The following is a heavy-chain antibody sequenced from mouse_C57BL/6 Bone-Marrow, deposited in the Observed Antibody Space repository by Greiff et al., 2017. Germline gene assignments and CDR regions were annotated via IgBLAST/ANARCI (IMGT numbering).Heavy chain of an antibody. CDR2: IRNKANNHAT. V-gene: IGHV6-6*01. D-gene: IGHD4-1*01. CDR3: TRKATNWLFLFAY. CDR1: GFTFSDAW. Sequence: EVKLMESGGGLVQPGGSMKLSCAASGFTFSDAWMDWVRQSPEKGLEWVAEIRNKANNHATYYAESVKGRFTISRDDSKSSVYLQMNSLRAEDTGIDYCTRKATNWLFLFAYWGQGTLVTVSA. J-gene: IGHJ3*01.